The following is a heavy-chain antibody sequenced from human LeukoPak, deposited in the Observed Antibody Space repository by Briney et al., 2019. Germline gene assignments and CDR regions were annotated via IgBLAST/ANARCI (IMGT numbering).Heavy chain of an antibody. J-gene: IGHJ6*02. Sequence: PGGSLRLSCAASGFTFSSYAMSWVRQAPGKGLEWVSAISGSGGGTYYADSVKGRFTISRDNSKNTLYLQMNSLRAEDTAVYYCAKEEDLTFYYYYGMDVWGQGTTVTVSS. CDR3: AKEEDLTFYYYYGMDV. V-gene: IGHV3-23*01. CDR1: GFTFSSYA. CDR2: ISGSGGGT.